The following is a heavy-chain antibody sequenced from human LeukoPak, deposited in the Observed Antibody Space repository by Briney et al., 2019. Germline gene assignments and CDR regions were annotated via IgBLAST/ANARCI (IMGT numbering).Heavy chain of an antibody. V-gene: IGHV3-48*04. J-gene: IGHJ4*02. CDR3: ADPGVGY. CDR1: GFTFSSYS. D-gene: IGHD2-8*01. Sequence: GGSLRLSCAASGFTFSSYSMNWVRQAPGKGLEWVSYISSSSSTIYYADSVKGRFTISRDDAKNMLFLQMNSLRAEDTAVYYCADPGVGYWGQGSLVTVSA. CDR2: ISSSSSTI.